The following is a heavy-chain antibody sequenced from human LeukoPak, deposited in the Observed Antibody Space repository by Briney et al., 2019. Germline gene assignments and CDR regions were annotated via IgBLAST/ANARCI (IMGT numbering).Heavy chain of an antibody. Sequence: GASVKVSCKASGGTFSSYPISWVRQAPGQGLEWMGGIIPIFGTADYAQKFQGRVTITADESTSTAYMELSSLRSEDTALYYCAKTIAEAGTSIWFDPWGQGTLVTVSS. V-gene: IGHV1-69*13. D-gene: IGHD6-19*01. J-gene: IGHJ5*02. CDR1: GGTFSSYP. CDR3: AKTIAEAGTSIWFDP. CDR2: IIPIFGTA.